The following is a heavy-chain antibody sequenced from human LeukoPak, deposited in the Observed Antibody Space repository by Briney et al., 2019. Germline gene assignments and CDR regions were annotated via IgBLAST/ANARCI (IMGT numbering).Heavy chain of an antibody. J-gene: IGHJ5*02. Sequence: SETLSLTCAVSGGSISSSNWWSWVRQPPGKGLEWIGEIYHSGSTNYNPSLKSRVTISVDKSKNQFSPKLSSVTAADTAVYYCARDYYGSGSYRTETNWFDPWGQGTLVTVSS. V-gene: IGHV4-4*02. CDR1: GGSISSSNW. CDR2: IYHSGST. CDR3: ARDYYGSGSYRTETNWFDP. D-gene: IGHD3-10*01.